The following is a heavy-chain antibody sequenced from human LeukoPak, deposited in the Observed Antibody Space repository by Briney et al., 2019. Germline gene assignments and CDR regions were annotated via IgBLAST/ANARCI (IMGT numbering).Heavy chain of an antibody. CDR3: ASHGRAYSSAYYDF. D-gene: IGHD3-22*01. CDR1: GFTVSSNY. V-gene: IGHV3-11*06. CDR2: ISSSSRDT. J-gene: IGHJ4*02. Sequence: GGSLRLSCAASGFTVSSNYMSWVRQAPGKGLEWVSYISSSSRDTKYADSVKGRFTISRDNAKNSLFLQMNSLRAEDTAVYYCASHGRAYSSAYYDFWGQGTLVTVSS.